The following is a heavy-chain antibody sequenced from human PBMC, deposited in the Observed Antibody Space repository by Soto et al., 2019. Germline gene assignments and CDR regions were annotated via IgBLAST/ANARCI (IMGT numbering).Heavy chain of an antibody. CDR3: ARGSKIWFGEIGAFDI. CDR1: GGSFSGYY. CDR2: INHSGST. V-gene: IGHV4-34*01. Sequence: PSETLSLTXAVYGGSFSGYYWSWIRQPPGKGLEWIGEINHSGSTNYNPSLKSRVTISVDTSKNQFSLKLSSVTAADTAVYYCARGSKIWFGEIGAFDIWGQGTMVTVSS. J-gene: IGHJ3*02. D-gene: IGHD3-10*01.